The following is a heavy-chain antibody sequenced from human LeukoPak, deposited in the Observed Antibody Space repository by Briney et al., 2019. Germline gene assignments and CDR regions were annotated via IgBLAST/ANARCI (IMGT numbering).Heavy chain of an antibody. CDR1: RFTFSRYW. Sequence: GGSLRLSCAASRFTFSRYWMSWVRQAPGKGLEWVAHIKQDGREKYYVDSVKGRFTISRDNAKSSLFLQMNSLRAEDTAVYYCVRDIDRYYADYWGQGTLVTVSS. J-gene: IGHJ4*02. CDR2: IKQDGREK. V-gene: IGHV3-7*01. D-gene: IGHD3-3*01. CDR3: VRDIDRYYADY.